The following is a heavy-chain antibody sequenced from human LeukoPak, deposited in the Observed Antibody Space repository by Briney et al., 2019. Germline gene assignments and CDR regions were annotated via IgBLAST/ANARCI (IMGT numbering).Heavy chain of an antibody. J-gene: IGHJ4*02. Sequence: GGSLRLSCAASGFTVSSNYMSWVRQAPGKGLEWVSVIYTGDITYYADSVKGRFTISRDNSKNTLYLQMNSLRAEDTAVYYCATKATILDYWGQGTLVTVSS. CDR1: GFTVSSNY. D-gene: IGHD5-24*01. CDR2: IYTGDIT. CDR3: ATKATILDY. V-gene: IGHV3-53*01.